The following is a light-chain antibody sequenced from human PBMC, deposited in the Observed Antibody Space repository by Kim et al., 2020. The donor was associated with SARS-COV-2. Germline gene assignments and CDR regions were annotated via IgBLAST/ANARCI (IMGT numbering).Light chain of an antibody. V-gene: IGLV1-40*01. CDR2: GNS. Sequence: QRVTISCTGSSSNIGAGYGVYWYQQLPGTAHKLLIYGNSNRPSGVPDRFSGSKSGTSASLAITGLQAEDEADYYCQSYDSSLSGWVFGGGTQLTVL. CDR1: SSNIGAGYG. J-gene: IGLJ3*02. CDR3: QSYDSSLSGWV.